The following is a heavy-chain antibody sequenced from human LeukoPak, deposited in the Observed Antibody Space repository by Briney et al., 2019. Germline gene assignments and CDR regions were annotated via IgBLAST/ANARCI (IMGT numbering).Heavy chain of an antibody. J-gene: IGHJ4*02. D-gene: IGHD3-9*01. CDR2: FDPEDGET. Sequence: GASVKVSCKVSGYTLTELSMHWVRQAPGKGLEWMGGFDPEDGETIYAQKFQGRVTMTEDTSTDTAYMELSSLRSEDTAVYYCATYLRASGLRYFEGAFDYWGQGTLVTVSS. V-gene: IGHV1-24*01. CDR3: ATYLRASGLRYFEGAFDY. CDR1: GYTLTELS.